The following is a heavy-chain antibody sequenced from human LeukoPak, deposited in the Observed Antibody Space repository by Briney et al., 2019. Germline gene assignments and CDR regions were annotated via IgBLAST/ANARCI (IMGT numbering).Heavy chain of an antibody. CDR1: GYTFTGYY. V-gene: IGHV1-2*02. CDR2: INPNSGGT. D-gene: IGHD2-15*01. CDR3: ARPNCSGGGCFDANFDY. J-gene: IGHJ4*02. Sequence: ASVKVSCKASGYTFTGYYMHWVRQAPGQGLEWMGWINPNSGGTNYAQKFQGRVTMTRDTSISTAYMELSRLRSDDTAVYYCARPNCSGGGCFDANFDYWGQGTLVTVSS.